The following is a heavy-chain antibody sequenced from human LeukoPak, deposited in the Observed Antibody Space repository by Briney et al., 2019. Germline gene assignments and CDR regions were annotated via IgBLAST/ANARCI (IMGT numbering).Heavy chain of an antibody. CDR3: TRDVGVIVGAFDM. D-gene: IGHD3-16*02. Sequence: GGSLRLSCTASGFTIGDYSMGWVRQAPGKGLEWVGFIRSKLYGGTAEYAASVKGRFTISRDDSKSVAHLQMNSLKTEDTAIYYCTRDVGVIVGAFDMWGQGTMVTVSS. CDR1: GFTIGDYS. CDR2: IRSKLYGGTA. V-gene: IGHV3-49*04. J-gene: IGHJ3*02.